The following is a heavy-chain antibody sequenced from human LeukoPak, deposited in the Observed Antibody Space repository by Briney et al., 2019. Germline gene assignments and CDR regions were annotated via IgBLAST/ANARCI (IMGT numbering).Heavy chain of an antibody. D-gene: IGHD3-3*01. CDR2: IIPIFGTA. Sequence: SVKVSCKASGGTFSSYAISWVRQAPGQGLEWMGGIIPIFGTANYAQKFQGRVTITADESTSTAYMELGSLRSEDTAVYYCARVLGERITIFAVGAFDIWGQGTMVTVSS. CDR1: GGTFSSYA. J-gene: IGHJ3*02. CDR3: ARVLGERITIFAVGAFDI. V-gene: IGHV1-69*13.